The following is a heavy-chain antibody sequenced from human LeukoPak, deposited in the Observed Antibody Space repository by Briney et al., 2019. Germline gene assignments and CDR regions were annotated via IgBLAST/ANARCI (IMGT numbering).Heavy chain of an antibody. D-gene: IGHD3-16*01. CDR3: ARGFGANTY. CDR1: GGSISSYY. CDR2: IYTSGST. Sequence: PSETLSLTCTVSGGSISSYYWSWLRQPAGKGREWIGRIYTSGSTNYKPSLTRRGTMSLDTSKKQFSLKLSSVTAADTAVYYCARGFGANTYWGQGTLVTVSS. V-gene: IGHV4-4*07. J-gene: IGHJ4*02.